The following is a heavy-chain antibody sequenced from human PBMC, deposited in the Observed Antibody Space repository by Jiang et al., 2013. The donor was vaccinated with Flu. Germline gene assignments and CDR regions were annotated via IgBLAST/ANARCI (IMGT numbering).Heavy chain of an antibody. J-gene: IGHJ6*02. V-gene: IGHV4-39*01. D-gene: IGHD6-13*01. CDR2: IYYSGST. CDR3: ARGVGQQLGQDYYYYGMDV. CDR1: GGSISSSSYY. Sequence: GLVKPSETLSLTCTVSGGSISSSSYYWGWIRQPPGKGLEWIGSIYYSGSTYYNPSLKSRVTISVDTSKNQFSLKLSSVTAADTAVYYCARGVGQQLGQDYYYYGMDVWGQGTTVTVSS.